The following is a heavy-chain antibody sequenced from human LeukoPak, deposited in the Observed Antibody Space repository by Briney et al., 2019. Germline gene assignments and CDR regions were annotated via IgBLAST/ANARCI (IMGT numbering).Heavy chain of an antibody. J-gene: IGHJ4*02. CDR1: GYTFTRYG. V-gene: IGHV1-18*01. CDR3: ARVGDILTGYPYYFDY. D-gene: IGHD3-9*01. CDR2: INFYNGNI. Sequence: ASVKVSCKASGYTFTRYGISWVRQAPGQGLEWMGWINFYNGNIDYAQKLQGRVTMTTDTSTSTAYMELRSLRSDDTAVYHCARVGDILTGYPYYFDYWGQGTLVTVSS.